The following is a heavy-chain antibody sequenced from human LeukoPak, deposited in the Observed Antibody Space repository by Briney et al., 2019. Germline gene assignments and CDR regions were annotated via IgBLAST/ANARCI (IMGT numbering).Heavy chain of an antibody. CDR3: ARGGGAYCGGDCHRTIDY. CDR2: IYSDGST. J-gene: IGHJ4*02. CDR1: GFTVSTNY. D-gene: IGHD2-21*02. V-gene: IGHV3-66*01. Sequence: SGGSLRLSCAASGFTVSTNYMSWVRQAPGKGLEWVSVIYSDGSTYYAASVKGRFTTSRDNSKNTLFLQMNSLRADDTALYYCARGGGAYCGGDCHRTIDYWGQGTLVTVSS.